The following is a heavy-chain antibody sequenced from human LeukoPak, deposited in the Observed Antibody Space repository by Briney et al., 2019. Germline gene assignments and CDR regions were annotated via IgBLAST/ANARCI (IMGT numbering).Heavy chain of an antibody. CDR1: GYTFTGYY. V-gene: IGHV1-2*02. CDR2: INPNSGGT. Sequence: GASVKVSCKASGYTFTGYYMHWVRQAPGQGLEWMGWINPNSGGTNYAQKFQGRVTMTRDTSISTAYMELSRLRSDDTAVYDCARVGGYCSSTSCPNWFDPWGQGTLVTVSS. D-gene: IGHD2-2*01. J-gene: IGHJ5*02. CDR3: ARVGGYCSSTSCPNWFDP.